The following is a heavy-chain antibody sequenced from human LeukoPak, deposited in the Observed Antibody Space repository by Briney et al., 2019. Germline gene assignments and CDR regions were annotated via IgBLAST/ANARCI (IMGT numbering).Heavy chain of an antibody. Sequence: GESLRLSCAASGFTFSSYAMSWVRQAPGKGLEWVSAISGSGGSTYYADSVKGRVTISRDNSKNTLYLQMNSLRAEDTAVYYYAKFGYGDPPPHYWGQGTLVTVSS. CDR3: AKFGYGDPPPHY. D-gene: IGHD4-17*01. CDR1: GFTFSSYA. V-gene: IGHV3-23*01. CDR2: ISGSGGST. J-gene: IGHJ4*02.